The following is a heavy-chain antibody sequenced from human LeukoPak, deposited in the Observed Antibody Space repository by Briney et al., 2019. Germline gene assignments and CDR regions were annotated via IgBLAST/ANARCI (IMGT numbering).Heavy chain of an antibody. Sequence: PGGSLRLSCAASGFTFSSFSMIWVRQAPGKGLEWVSSISSSSSYIYYADSVKGRFTISRDNAKNSLYLQMNSLRAEDTAVYYCARGVVRYFDYWGQGALVTVSS. J-gene: IGHJ4*02. CDR1: GFTFSSFS. CDR3: ARGVVRYFDY. CDR2: ISSSSSYI. V-gene: IGHV3-21*04. D-gene: IGHD3-9*01.